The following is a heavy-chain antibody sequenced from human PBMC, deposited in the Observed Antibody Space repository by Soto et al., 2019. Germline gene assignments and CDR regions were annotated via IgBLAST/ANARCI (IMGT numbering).Heavy chain of an antibody. Sequence: EVQLVESGGGLVQPGGSLRLSCAASGFTVSNLYMTWVRQAPGKGLQWVAVISSGGSSYYADSVKGRFTISRDNXKNTXXXXXXXXXXEXTAVYYCARDTFGGAYDFLHGGQGTLVTVSS. V-gene: IGHV3-66*01. CDR1: GFTVSNLY. J-gene: IGHJ4*02. CDR3: ARDTFGGAYDFLH. D-gene: IGHD3-3*01. CDR2: ISSGGSS.